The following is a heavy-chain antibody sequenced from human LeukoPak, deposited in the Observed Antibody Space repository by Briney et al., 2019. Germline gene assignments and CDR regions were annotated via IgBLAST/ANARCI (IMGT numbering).Heavy chain of an antibody. Sequence: GGSLRLSCAASGFSFSNYWMHWVRQAPGKGLVWVSRINSDGSTYYADSVKGRFTISRDDSRNTLYLQMNSLRPEDTAVYYCARDRLNRAYCGNDCYSAAFDYWGQGTLVTVSS. CDR1: GFSFSNYW. D-gene: IGHD2-21*02. CDR3: ARDRLNRAYCGNDCYSAAFDY. V-gene: IGHV3-74*01. CDR2: INSDGST. J-gene: IGHJ4*02.